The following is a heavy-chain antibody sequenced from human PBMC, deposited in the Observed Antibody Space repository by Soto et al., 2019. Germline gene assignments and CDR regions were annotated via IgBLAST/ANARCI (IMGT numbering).Heavy chain of an antibody. CDR2: IWYDGSNK. Sequence: GGSLRLSCAASGFTFSSYGMHWVRQAPGKGLEWVAVIWYDGSNKYYADYVKGRFTISRDNSKNTLYLQMNSLRAEDTAVYYCARDASPYSSSSGRGFDYWGQGTLVTVSS. V-gene: IGHV3-33*01. CDR1: GFTFSSYG. D-gene: IGHD6-6*01. CDR3: ARDASPYSSSSGRGFDY. J-gene: IGHJ4*02.